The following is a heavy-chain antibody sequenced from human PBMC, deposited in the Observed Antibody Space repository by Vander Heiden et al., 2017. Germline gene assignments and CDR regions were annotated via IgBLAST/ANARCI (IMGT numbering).Heavy chain of an antibody. CDR1: GFTLSSYG. CDR2: IWYDGSNK. Sequence: QVQLVESGGGVVQPGRSLRLSCAASGFTLSSYGMHWVRQAPGKGLEWVAVIWYDGSNKYYADSVKGRFTISRDNSKNTLYLQMNSLRAEDTAVYYCARAAGKYYYYYYGMDVWGQGTTVTVSS. CDR3: ARAAGKYYYYYYGMDV. D-gene: IGHD6-13*01. J-gene: IGHJ6*02. V-gene: IGHV3-33*01.